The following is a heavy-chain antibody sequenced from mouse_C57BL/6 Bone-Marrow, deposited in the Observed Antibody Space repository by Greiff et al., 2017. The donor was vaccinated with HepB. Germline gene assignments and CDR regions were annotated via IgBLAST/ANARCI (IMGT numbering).Heavy chain of an antibody. CDR1: GFTFSSYA. D-gene: IGHD1-1*01. CDR2: ISDGGSYT. Sequence: EVHLVESGGGLVKPGGSLKLSCAASGFTFSSYAMSWVRQTPEKRLEWVATISDGGSYTYYPDNVKGRFTISRDNAKNNLYLQMSHLKSEDTAMYYCARAQITTVVAGAMDYWGQGTSVTVSS. V-gene: IGHV5-4*01. J-gene: IGHJ4*01. CDR3: ARAQITTVVAGAMDY.